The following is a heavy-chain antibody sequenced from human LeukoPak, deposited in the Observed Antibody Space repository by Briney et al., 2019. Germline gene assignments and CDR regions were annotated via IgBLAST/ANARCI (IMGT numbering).Heavy chain of an antibody. V-gene: IGHV3-7*01. CDR1: GFTFRGYW. CDR3: AREDDHNTNDC. J-gene: IGHJ4*02. Sequence: GGSLRLSCVTSGFTFRGYWMSWFRQAPGKGLEWVGNIQPDGSGAFYVDAMRGRFTISRDNAQNSLYLQINSLRAEDTAVYYCAREDDHNTNDCWGQGTLVTVSS. CDR2: IQPDGSGA. D-gene: IGHD5-24*01.